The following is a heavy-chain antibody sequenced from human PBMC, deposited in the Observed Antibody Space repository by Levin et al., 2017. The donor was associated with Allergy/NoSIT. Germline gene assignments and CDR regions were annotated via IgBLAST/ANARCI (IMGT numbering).Heavy chain of an antibody. J-gene: IGHJ4*02. CDR1: GFIFSRYA. D-gene: IGHD6-13*01. V-gene: IGHV3-48*03. CDR2: ITSTGSTI. Sequence: GESLKISCVASGFIFSRYAMNWVRQAPGEGLEWVSYITSTGSTIYYADSVKGRFTISRDNAKNSLYLQMNSLRAEDTAVYYCARLTSSWFDYWGQGTLVTVSS. CDR3: ARLTSSWFDY.